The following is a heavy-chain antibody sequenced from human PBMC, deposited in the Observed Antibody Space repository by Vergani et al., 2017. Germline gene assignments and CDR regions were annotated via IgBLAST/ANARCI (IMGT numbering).Heavy chain of an antibody. D-gene: IGHD3-10*01. V-gene: IGHV4-30-4*08. Sequence: QVQLQESGPGLVKPSQTLSLTCTVSGGSISSGDYYWSWIRQPPGKGLEWIGYIYYSGSTYYNPSLKSRVTISVDTSKNQFSLKLSSVTAADTAVYYCARLSGGSGSYYNGVDYWGQGTLVTVSS. J-gene: IGHJ4*02. CDR3: ARLSGGSGSYYNGVDY. CDR1: GGSISSGDYY. CDR2: IYYSGST.